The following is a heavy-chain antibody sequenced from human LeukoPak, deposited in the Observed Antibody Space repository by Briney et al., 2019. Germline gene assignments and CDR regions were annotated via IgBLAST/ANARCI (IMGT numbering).Heavy chain of an antibody. Sequence: SETLSLTCTVSGGSISSYYWSWIRQPPGKGLEWIGYIYYSGSTNYNPSLKSRVTISVDTSKNQFSLKLSSVTAADTAVYYCATDPTVTTSKRAGWFDPWGQGTLVTVSS. CDR1: GGSISSYY. CDR2: IYYSGST. D-gene: IGHD4-11*01. V-gene: IGHV4-59*01. J-gene: IGHJ5*02. CDR3: ATDPTVTTSKRAGWFDP.